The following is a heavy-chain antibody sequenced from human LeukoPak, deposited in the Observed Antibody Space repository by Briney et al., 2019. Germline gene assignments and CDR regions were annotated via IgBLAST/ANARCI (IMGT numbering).Heavy chain of an antibody. V-gene: IGHV3-74*01. CDR3: ATSGTQQWLVYVGVS. CDR2: IDSDGSSI. CDR1: GFTFSSFW. D-gene: IGHD6-19*01. J-gene: IGHJ4*02. Sequence: GGSLRLSCAASGFTFSSFWMHWVRQAPGKGLVWVSRIDSDGSSISYADSVKGRFTISRGNAKNTLYLQMNSLRAEDTALYYCATSGTQQWLVYVGVSWGQGTRVTVSS.